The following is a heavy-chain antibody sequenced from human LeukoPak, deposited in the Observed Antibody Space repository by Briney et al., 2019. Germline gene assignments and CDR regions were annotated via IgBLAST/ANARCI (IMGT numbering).Heavy chain of an antibody. J-gene: IGHJ4*02. CDR3: ASLPYYYGSGEYY. CDR2: IYHSGST. D-gene: IGHD3-10*01. V-gene: IGHV4-38-2*02. Sequence: PSETLSLTCTVSGYSISSGYYWGWIRQPPGKGLEWIGSIYHSGSTYYNPSLKSRVTISVDTSKNQFSLKLSSVTAADTAVYYCASLPYYYGSGEYYWGQGTLVTVSS. CDR1: GYSISSGYY.